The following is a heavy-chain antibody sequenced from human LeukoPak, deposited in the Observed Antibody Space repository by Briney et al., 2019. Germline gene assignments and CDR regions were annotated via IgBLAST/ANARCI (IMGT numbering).Heavy chain of an antibody. CDR3: VRGTGY. V-gene: IGHV3-7*01. Sequence: AGSLRLSCAASGFTFSSYWMSWVRQAPRKGLNGVANIKQDEREKYYVDSVKGRFTICRDNSKNTLYLKMSSLRADDTAVYYCVRGTGYWGQGTLVTVSS. CDR1: GFTFSSYW. J-gene: IGHJ4*02. CDR2: IKQDEREK.